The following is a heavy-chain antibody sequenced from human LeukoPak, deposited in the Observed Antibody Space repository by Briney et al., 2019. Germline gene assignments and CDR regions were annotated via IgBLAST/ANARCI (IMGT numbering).Heavy chain of an antibody. Sequence: SETLSLTCTVSGGSISSYYWSWIRQPPGKGLEWIGYIYYSGSTNYNPSLKSRVTISVDTSKNQFSLKLISVTAADTAVYYCARGSGWYYFDYWGQGTLVTVSS. CDR3: ARGSGWYYFDY. J-gene: IGHJ4*02. CDR1: GGSISSYY. CDR2: IYYSGST. V-gene: IGHV4-59*01. D-gene: IGHD6-19*01.